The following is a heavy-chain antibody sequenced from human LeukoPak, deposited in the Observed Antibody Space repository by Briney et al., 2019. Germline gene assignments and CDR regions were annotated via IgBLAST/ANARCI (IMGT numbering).Heavy chain of an antibody. D-gene: IGHD1-14*01. CDR3: ARDHNAERIPTYYYYGMDV. V-gene: IGHV1-18*01. J-gene: IGHJ6*02. CDR2: SSAYNGNT. CDR1: GYTFTSYG. Sequence: GASVKVSCNASGYTFTSYGISWVRQAPGQGLEWMGWSSAYNGNTNYAQKLQGRVTMTTDTSTSTAYMELRSLRSDDTAVYYCARDHNAERIPTYYYYGMDVWGQGTTVTVSS.